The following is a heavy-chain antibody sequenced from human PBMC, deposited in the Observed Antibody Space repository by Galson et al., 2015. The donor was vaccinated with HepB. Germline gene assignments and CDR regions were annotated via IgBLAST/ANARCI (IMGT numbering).Heavy chain of an antibody. D-gene: IGHD1-14*01. CDR1: GYTFGHYW. J-gene: IGHJ5*02. CDR3: ARFSAAGFSLNWFDP. V-gene: IGHV5-51*01. CDR2: IYPDDSTV. Sequence: QSGAEVKKPGESLKISCRGSGYTFGHYWIGWVRQMPGKGLEWMGTIYPDDSTVRYSPSFQGQVTISADKSTATAYLEWSSLKASDTAMYFCARFSAAGFSLNWFDPWGQGTLVTVSS.